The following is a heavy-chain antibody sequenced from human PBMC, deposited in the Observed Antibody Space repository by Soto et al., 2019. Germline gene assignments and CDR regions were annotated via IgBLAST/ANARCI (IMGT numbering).Heavy chain of an antibody. J-gene: IGHJ4*02. D-gene: IGHD1-26*01. CDR3: AKDRFGIVGPVDY. V-gene: IGHV3-33*06. CDR1: GSIFTGYG. CDR2: IWFDGSNK. Sequence: PGGSLRLSCAASGSIFTGYGMHWVRQAPGKGLEWVAVIWFDGSNKYYADSVKGRFTISRDNSKNTVSLHMNSLRVDDTAVYFCAKDRFGIVGPVDYWGPGTLVTVSS.